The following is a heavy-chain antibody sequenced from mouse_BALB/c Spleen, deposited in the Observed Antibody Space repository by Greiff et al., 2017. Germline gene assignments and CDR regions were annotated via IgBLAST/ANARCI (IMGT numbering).Heavy chain of an antibody. CDR1: GFTFSSYG. CDR2: INSNGGST. Sequence: DVKLVESGGGLVQPGGSLKLSCAASGFTFSSYGMSWVRQTPDKRLELVATINSNGGSTYYPDSVKGRFTISRDNAKNTLYLQMSSLKSEDTAMYYCARDRYGSRYFDVWGAGTTVTVSS. CDR3: ARDRYGSRYFDV. J-gene: IGHJ1*01. V-gene: IGHV5-6-3*01. D-gene: IGHD1-1*01.